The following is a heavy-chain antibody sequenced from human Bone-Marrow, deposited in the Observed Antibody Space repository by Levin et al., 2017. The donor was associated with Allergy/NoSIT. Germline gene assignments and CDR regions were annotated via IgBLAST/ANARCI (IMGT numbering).Heavy chain of an antibody. CDR1: GFTFNSYA. Sequence: GESLKISCAASGFTFNSYAMNWVRQAPGKGLEWVSSINSGGTGTYYADSVKGRFTISRDNSKSTLSLQMDSLRAEDTGLYFCAGCRVEPTAPGWCNGFEPWSQGSLVAVSS. CDR3: AGCRVEPTAPGWCNGFEP. V-gene: IGHV3-23*01. D-gene: IGHD6-13*01. CDR2: INSGGTGT. J-gene: IGHJ5*02.